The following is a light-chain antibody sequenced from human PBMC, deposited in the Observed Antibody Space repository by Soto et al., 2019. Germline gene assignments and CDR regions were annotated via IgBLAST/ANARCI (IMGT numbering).Light chain of an antibody. CDR1: NSEGGGYKY. J-gene: IGLJ1*01. V-gene: IGLV2-14*01. CDR3: CSYTTSNTRQIV. CDR2: DVT. Sequence: QSVLAQPASVFWAPGQSITISCTGTNSEGGGYKYVSWYQQQPGKAPKFMIYDVTNRPSGVSNRFSGSKSGNTASLTISGLQAEDEADYYCCSYTTSNTRQIVFGTGTKVTVL.